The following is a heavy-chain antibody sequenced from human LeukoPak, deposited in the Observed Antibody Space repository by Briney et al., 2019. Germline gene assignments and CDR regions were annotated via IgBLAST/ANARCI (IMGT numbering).Heavy chain of an antibody. CDR2: ISADNVNT. CDR3: ARDCSVGTCYQFP. J-gene: IGHJ5*02. V-gene: IGHV1-18*01. D-gene: IGHD2-15*01. CDR1: GYILISYG. Sequence: ASVKVSCKASGYILISYGISWVRQVPGQGLEWMGWISADNVNTNYAQKFQGRVTMTTDTSTSTAYMELRSLTSDDTAVYYCARDCSVGTCYQFPSGQGTLVTVSS.